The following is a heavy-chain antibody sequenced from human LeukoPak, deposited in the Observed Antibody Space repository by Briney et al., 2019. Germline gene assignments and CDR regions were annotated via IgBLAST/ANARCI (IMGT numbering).Heavy chain of an antibody. CDR2: INPKSGGT. V-gene: IGHV1-2*02. CDR3: ARDLWFGESSDAFDM. D-gene: IGHD3-10*01. J-gene: IGHJ3*02. Sequence: ASVKVSCKASGYSFTGHYMHWVRQAPGQGLEWMGWINPKSGGTNYAQKFQGRVTMTRDTSISTAYMDMSSLRSDDTAVYYCARDLWFGESSDAFDMWGQGTMVTVSS. CDR1: GYSFTGHY.